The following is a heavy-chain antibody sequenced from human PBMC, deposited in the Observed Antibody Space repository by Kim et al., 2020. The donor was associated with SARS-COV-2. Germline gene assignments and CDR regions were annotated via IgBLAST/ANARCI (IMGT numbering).Heavy chain of an antibody. J-gene: IGHJ3*02. Sequence: GGSLRLSCAASGFTFSSYWMSWVRQAPGKGLEWVANIKQDGSEKYYVDSVKGRFTISRDNAKNSLYLQMNSLRAEDTAVYYCARDVLYYYGPNDAFDIWGQGTMVTVSS. CDR3: ARDVLYYYGPNDAFDI. D-gene: IGHD3-10*01. V-gene: IGHV3-7*03. CDR1: GFTFSSYW. CDR2: IKQDGSEK.